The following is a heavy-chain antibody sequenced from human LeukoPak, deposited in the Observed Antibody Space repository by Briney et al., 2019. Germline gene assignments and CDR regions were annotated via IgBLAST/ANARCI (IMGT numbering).Heavy chain of an antibody. D-gene: IGHD3-10*01. CDR1: GYSFTSYT. J-gene: IGHJ5*02. CDR3: ARDGDYYGSGGNWFDP. V-gene: IGHV1-3*04. Sequence: ASVKVSCKASGYSFTSYTMHWVRQAPGQRLEWMGWINTGNGNTKYSREFQGRVTITRDTSASTAYMELRSLRSDDTAVYYCARDGDYYGSGGNWFDPWGQGTLVTVSS. CDR2: INTGNGNT.